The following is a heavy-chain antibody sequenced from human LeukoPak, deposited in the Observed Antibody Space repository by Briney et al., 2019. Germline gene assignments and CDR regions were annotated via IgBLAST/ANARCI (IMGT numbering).Heavy chain of an antibody. CDR3: AKDGHTDYGDYEVFDY. D-gene: IGHD4-17*01. CDR1: GSTFSSYG. Sequence: GGSPRLSCAASGSTFSSYGMHWVRQAPGKGLEWVAVISYDGSNKYYADSVKGRFTISRDNSKNTLYLQMNSLRAEDTAVYYCAKDGHTDYGDYEVFDYWGQGTLVTVSS. J-gene: IGHJ4*02. CDR2: ISYDGSNK. V-gene: IGHV3-30*18.